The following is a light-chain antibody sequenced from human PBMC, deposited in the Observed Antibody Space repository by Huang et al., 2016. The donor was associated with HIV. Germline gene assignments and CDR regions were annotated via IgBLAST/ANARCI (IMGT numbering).Light chain of an antibody. Sequence: DIVMTQSPDSLAVSLGERATINCSSSQSVLYSSNKRNYFAWYQQKPRQPPKLLSYWASTRESGVPDRFSGSGSATNFSLTINNLQAEDVAVYYCQQFYSLPYTFGQGTRLQIK. J-gene: IGKJ2*01. CDR1: QSVLYSSNKRNY. V-gene: IGKV4-1*01. CDR2: WAS. CDR3: QQFYSLPYT.